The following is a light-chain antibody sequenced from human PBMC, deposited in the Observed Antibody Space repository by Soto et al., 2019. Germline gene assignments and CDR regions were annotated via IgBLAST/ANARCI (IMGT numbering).Light chain of an antibody. V-gene: IGKV1-6*01. CDR3: LQDDAYPLT. Sequence: AIQMTQSPSSLSASVGDRVTITCRASQGIRNDLGWYQQKPGKAPKLLIYSASTLHSAVPSRFSGSGSGTEFTLTISNLQPEDFATHYCLQDDAYPLTFGGGTKVEIK. CDR1: QGIRND. CDR2: SAS. J-gene: IGKJ4*01.